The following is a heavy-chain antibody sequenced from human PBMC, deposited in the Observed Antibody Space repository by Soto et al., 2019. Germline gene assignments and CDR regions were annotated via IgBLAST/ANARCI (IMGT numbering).Heavy chain of an antibody. CDR2: IYYSGST. J-gene: IGHJ6*03. V-gene: IGHV4-59*08. Sequence: PSETLSLTCTVSGGSISSYYWSWIRQPPGKGLEWTGYIYYSGSTNYNPSLKSRVTISVDTSKNQFSLKLSSVTAADTAVYYCARLADYDFWSGYYTPPEYYYYYYYMDVWGKGTTVTVSS. D-gene: IGHD3-3*01. CDR1: GGSISSYY. CDR3: ARLADYDFWSGYYTPPEYYYYYYYMDV.